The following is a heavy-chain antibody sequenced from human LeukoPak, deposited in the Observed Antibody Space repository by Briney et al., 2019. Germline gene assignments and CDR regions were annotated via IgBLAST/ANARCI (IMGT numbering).Heavy chain of an antibody. D-gene: IGHD5-18*01. Sequence: SQTLSLTCTVSGDSISSGDYYWSWIRQPAGTGLEWIGRISSSGSTNYNPSLKSRVTISVDTSKNQFSLKLSSVTAADTAVYYCARRALHRYSYVNNWFDPWGQGTLVTVSS. CDR2: ISSSGST. J-gene: IGHJ5*02. CDR3: ARRALHRYSYVNNWFDP. CDR1: GDSISSGDYY. V-gene: IGHV4-61*02.